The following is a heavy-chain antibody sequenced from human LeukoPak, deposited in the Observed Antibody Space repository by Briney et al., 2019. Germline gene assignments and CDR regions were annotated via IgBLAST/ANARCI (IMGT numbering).Heavy chain of an antibody. CDR3: ASCHGDYLNWFDP. D-gene: IGHD4-17*01. CDR1: GYTFTSYG. Sequence: GASVKVSCKASGYTFTSYGISWVRQAPGQGLEWMGGIIPIFGTANYAQKFQGRVTITADESTSTAYMELSSLRSEDTAVYYCASCHGDYLNWFDPWGQGTLVTVSS. CDR2: IIPIFGTA. J-gene: IGHJ5*02. V-gene: IGHV1-69*13.